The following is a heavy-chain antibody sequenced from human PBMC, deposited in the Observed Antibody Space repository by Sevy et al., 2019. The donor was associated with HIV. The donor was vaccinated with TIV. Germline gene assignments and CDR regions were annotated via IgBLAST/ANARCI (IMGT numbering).Heavy chain of an antibody. CDR2: ISSSSSTI. V-gene: IGHV3-48*02. J-gene: IGHJ6*02. Sequence: GESLKISCAASGFTFSSYSMNWVRQAPGKGLEWVSYISSSSSTIYYADSVKGRFTISRDNAKNSLYLQMNSLRDEDTAVYYCAREGVAGTTIVSGMDVWGQGTTVTVSS. D-gene: IGHD1-1*01. CDR1: GFTFSSYS. CDR3: AREGVAGTTIVSGMDV.